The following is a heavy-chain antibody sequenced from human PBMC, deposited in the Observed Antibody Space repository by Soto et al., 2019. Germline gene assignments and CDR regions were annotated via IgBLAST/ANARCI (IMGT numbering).Heavy chain of an antibody. D-gene: IGHD6-19*01. CDR3: ARDSMLDSPGWYDTQRRGPFDY. J-gene: IGHJ4*02. V-gene: IGHV3-21*01. CDR1: EFSFSIYT. CDR2: ISGSSDYD. Sequence: EVQLVESGGGLVKPGGSLRLACVASEFSFSIYTMNWVRQAPGKGLEWVSSISGSSDYDHYADSVKGRFTISRDNAKESLFLQMNSLGDEDTAVYYCARDSMLDSPGWYDTQRRGPFDYWGQGTLVTVSS.